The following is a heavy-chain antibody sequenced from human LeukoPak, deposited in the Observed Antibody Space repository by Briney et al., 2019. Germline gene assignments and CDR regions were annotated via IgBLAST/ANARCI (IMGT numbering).Heavy chain of an antibody. J-gene: IGHJ4*02. V-gene: IGHV3-9*01. CDR1: GFTFDDYA. CDR3: VKGYSSSWNYFAH. D-gene: IGHD6-13*01. Sequence: GGSLRLSCAASGFTFDDYAMHWVRQAPGKGLEWVSGINWNSGDIGYADSVKGRFTISRDSAKKSLYLQMNSLRADDTALYYCVKGYSSSWNYFAHWGQGALVTVSS. CDR2: INWNSGDI.